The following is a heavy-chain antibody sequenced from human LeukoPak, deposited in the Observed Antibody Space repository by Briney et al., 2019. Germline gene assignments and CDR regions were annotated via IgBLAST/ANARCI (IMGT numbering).Heavy chain of an antibody. Sequence: PGRSLRLSCAASGFTFSSYAMHWVRQAPGKGLEWVAVISYDGSNKYYAVSVKGRFTISRDNSKNTLYLQMNSLRAEDTAVYYCARGKYDILTGYLYPIDYWGQGTLVTVSS. CDR2: ISYDGSNK. CDR3: ARGKYDILTGYLYPIDY. CDR1: GFTFSSYA. V-gene: IGHV3-30*04. J-gene: IGHJ4*02. D-gene: IGHD3-9*01.